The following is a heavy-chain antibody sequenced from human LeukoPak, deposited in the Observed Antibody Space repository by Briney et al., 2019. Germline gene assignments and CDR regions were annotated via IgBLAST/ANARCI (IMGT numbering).Heavy chain of an antibody. CDR1: GGSFSGYY. CDR3: ARRAIAAAGTGPLYYFDY. D-gene: IGHD6-13*01. CDR2: INHSGST. Sequence: PSETLSLTRAVYGGSFSGYYWSWIRQPPGKGLEWIGEINHSGSTNYNPSLKSRVTISVDTSKNQFSLKLSSVTAADTAVYYCARRAIAAAGTGPLYYFDYWGQGTLVTVSS. V-gene: IGHV4-34*01. J-gene: IGHJ4*02.